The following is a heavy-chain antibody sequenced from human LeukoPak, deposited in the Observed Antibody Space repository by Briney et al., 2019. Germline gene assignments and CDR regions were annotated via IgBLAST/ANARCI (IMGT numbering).Heavy chain of an antibody. CDR1: GFTFSSYS. J-gene: IGHJ4*02. CDR3: ARRELRGIVY. CDR2: ITRNSDYK. V-gene: IGHV3-21*01. Sequence: GGSLRLSCAASGFTFSSYSMNWVRQAPGKGLEWVSSITRNSDYKNYASSLRGRATISRDNSKKSLYLQMNSLRVEDTAVYYCARRELRGIVYWGQGTLVTVSS. D-gene: IGHD1-26*01.